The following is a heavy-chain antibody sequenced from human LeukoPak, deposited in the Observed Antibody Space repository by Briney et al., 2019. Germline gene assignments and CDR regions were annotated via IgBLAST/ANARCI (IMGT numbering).Heavy chain of an antibody. D-gene: IGHD3-16*01. CDR2: INHSGST. Sequence: PSETLSLTCAVYGGSFSGYYWSWIRQPPGKGLEWIGEINHSGSTNYNPSPKSRVTISVDTSKNQYSLKLSSVTAADTAVYYCARGDYVWGSYPLRGDAFDIWGQGTMVTVSA. V-gene: IGHV4-34*01. CDR1: GGSFSGYY. CDR3: ARGDYVWGSYPLRGDAFDI. J-gene: IGHJ3*02.